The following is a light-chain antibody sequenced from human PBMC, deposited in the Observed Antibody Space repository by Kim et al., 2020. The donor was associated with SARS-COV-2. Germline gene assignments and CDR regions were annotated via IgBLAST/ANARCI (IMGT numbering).Light chain of an antibody. CDR1: SEHSSYA. CDR2: LNSDGSH. V-gene: IGLV4-69*01. Sequence: QLVLTQSPSASASLGASVKLTCTLSSEHSSYAIAWHQQQPEKGPRYLMKLNSDGSHSNGDGIPDRFSGSSSGAERYLTISSLQSEDEADYYCQTWGTCIHAFVGGSQLT. CDR3: QTWGTCIHA. J-gene: IGLJ2*01.